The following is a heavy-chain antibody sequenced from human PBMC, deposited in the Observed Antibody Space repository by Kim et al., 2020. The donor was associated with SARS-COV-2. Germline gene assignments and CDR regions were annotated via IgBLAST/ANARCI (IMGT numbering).Heavy chain of an antibody. CDR1: GYTLTELS. Sequence: ASVKVSCKVSGYTLTELSMHWVRQAPGKGLEWMGGFDPEDGETIYAQKFQGRVTMTEDTSTDTAYMELSSLRSEDTAVYYCATAPAVAGTPPLWYYYYGMDGWGQGTTVTASS. CDR2: FDPEDGET. D-gene: IGHD6-19*01. V-gene: IGHV1-24*01. J-gene: IGHJ6*01. CDR3: ATAPAVAGTPPLWYYYYGMDG.